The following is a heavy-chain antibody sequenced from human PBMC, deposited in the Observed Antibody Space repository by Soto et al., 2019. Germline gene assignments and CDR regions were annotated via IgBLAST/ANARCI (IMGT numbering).Heavy chain of an antibody. CDR2: IIDDGGRA. J-gene: IGHJ4*02. V-gene: IGHV3-23*01. Sequence: GGSLRLSCSASGFTLNRYAMSWVRQAPGKGLEWVSAIIDDGGRAYYADSVKGRFTISRDNSKNTLSLQMNSLRAEDTAVYYCAKDKMEQWLVGGYFDYWGQGTQVTVSS. D-gene: IGHD6-19*01. CDR1: GFTLNRYA. CDR3: AKDKMEQWLVGGYFDY.